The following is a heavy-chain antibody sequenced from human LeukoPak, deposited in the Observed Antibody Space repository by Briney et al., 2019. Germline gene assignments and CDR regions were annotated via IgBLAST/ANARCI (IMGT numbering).Heavy chain of an antibody. Sequence: PGGSLRLSCAASGFTFRSYWMHWVRQSPGKGLVWVSCINSDRIRTNYADSVKGRFPISRDNAKNSLYLQMNSLRAEDTAVYYFARDRLANLCDYWAQGTLVTVSS. D-gene: IGHD6-25*01. CDR3: ARDRLANLCDY. V-gene: IGHV3-74*01. CDR2: INSDRIRT. J-gene: IGHJ4*02. CDR1: GFTFRSYW.